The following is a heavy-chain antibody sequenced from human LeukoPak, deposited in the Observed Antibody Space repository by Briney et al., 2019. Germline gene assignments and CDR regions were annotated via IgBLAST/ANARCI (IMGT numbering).Heavy chain of an antibody. Sequence: GASVKVSCKASGYTFTSYDINWVRQATGQGLEWMGWMNPNSGNTGYAQKFQGRVTITRNTSISTAYMELSSLRSEDTAVYYCAKVAKLPSITMIRGVRVHYYMDVWGKGTTVTISS. CDR3: AKVAKLPSITMIRGVRVHYYMDV. J-gene: IGHJ6*03. D-gene: IGHD3-10*01. V-gene: IGHV1-8*03. CDR1: GYTFTSYD. CDR2: MNPNSGNT.